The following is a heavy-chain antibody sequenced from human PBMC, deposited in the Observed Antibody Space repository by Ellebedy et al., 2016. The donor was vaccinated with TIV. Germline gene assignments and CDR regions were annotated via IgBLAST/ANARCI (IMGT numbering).Heavy chain of an antibody. CDR1: GFTFSTSM. CDR3: ARDGDYEDNYGLDV. J-gene: IGHJ6*02. CDR2: IWYDGSNK. D-gene: IGHD3-22*01. Sequence: GGSLRLSXAASGFTFSTSMMSWVRQAPGKGLEWVAVIWYDGSNKYYADSVRGRFTISRDNAKNSVYLQMNSLRAEDTAVYYCARDGDYEDNYGLDVWGQGTTVTVSS. V-gene: IGHV3-33*08.